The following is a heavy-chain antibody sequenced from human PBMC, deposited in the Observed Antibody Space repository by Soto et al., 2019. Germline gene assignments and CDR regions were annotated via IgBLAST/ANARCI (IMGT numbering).Heavy chain of an antibody. Sequence: SETLSLTCAVDGGSFSGYYWSWIRQPPGKGLEWIGEINHSGSTNYNPSLKSRVTISVDTSKNQFSLKLSSVTAADTAVYYCARVAVARITMVRGVITASDVWGQGTTVTVSS. D-gene: IGHD3-10*01. CDR1: GGSFSGYY. CDR3: ARVAVARITMVRGVITASDV. CDR2: INHSGST. J-gene: IGHJ6*02. V-gene: IGHV4-34*01.